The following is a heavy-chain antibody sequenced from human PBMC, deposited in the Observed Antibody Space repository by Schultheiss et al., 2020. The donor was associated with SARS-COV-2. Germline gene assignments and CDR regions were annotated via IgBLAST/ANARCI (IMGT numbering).Heavy chain of an antibody. J-gene: IGHJ3*02. CDR1: GGSISSYY. V-gene: IGHV4-34*01. Sequence: SETLSLTCTVSGGSISSYYWSWIRQPPGKGLEWIGEINHSGSTNYNPSLKSRVTISVDTSKNQFSLKLSSVTAADTAVYYCASAVVVVTATTDAFDIWGQGTMVTVSS. CDR3: ASAVVVVTATTDAFDI. CDR2: INHSGST. D-gene: IGHD2-21*02.